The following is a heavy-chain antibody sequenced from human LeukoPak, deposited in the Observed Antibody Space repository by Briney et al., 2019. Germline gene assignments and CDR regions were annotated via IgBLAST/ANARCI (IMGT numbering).Heavy chain of an antibody. J-gene: IGHJ4*02. D-gene: IGHD5-18*01. V-gene: IGHV3-13*04. CDR2: IGSAGDT. CDR3: ARTSGGYNYGRGGYYFDS. CDR1: GFSFSSYD. Sequence: GGSLRLSCAASGFSFSSYDMHWVRQVTGKGLKWVSRIGSAGDTYYPGSVKGRFTISRENAKNSLYLQMNSLRVGDTAVYYCARTSGGYNYGRGGYYFDSWGQGTLVTVSS.